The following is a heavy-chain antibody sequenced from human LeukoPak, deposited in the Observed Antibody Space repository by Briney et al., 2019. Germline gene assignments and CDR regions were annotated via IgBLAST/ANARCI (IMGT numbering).Heavy chain of an antibody. J-gene: IGHJ5*02. D-gene: IGHD2/OR15-2a*01. CDR2: INSDGSTT. CDR1: GFNFNNYW. V-gene: IGHV3-74*01. CDR3: ASLSQYPSAWFDP. Sequence: GSLRLACAASGFNFNNYWMHWVRRTPGKGLEWVSRINSDGSTTTYADSVKGRFTISRDNTKNMLYLQMNSLTAEDTAMYYCASLSQYPSAWFDPWGQGTLVTVSS.